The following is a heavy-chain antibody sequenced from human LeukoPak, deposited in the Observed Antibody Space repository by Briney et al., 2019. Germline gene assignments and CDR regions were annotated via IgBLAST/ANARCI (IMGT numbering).Heavy chain of an antibody. Sequence: ASVKVSCKASGGTFSSYAISWVRQAPGQGLEWMGGIIPIFGTANYAQKFQGRVTITRDMSASTVYMELSSLRSEDTAVYFCARSHPQYYHYGLGVWGQGTTVTVSS. J-gene: IGHJ6*02. V-gene: IGHV1-69*05. CDR1: GGTFSSYA. CDR3: ARSHPQYYHYGLGV. CDR2: IIPIFGTA.